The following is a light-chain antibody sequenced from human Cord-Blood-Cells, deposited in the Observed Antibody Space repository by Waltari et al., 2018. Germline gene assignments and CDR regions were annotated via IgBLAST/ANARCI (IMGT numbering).Light chain of an antibody. Sequence: QSALTQPASVSGSPGQSITISCTGTRSEGGGYNYVSWYQQHPGKAPKLMLDDGSNRPSGVSTRFSVPKAGNTASLTISGLPAEDEADYYCSSYTSISTWVFGGGTKLTVL. CDR2: DGS. CDR3: SSYTSISTWV. J-gene: IGLJ3*02. CDR1: RSEGGGYNY. V-gene: IGLV2-14*01.